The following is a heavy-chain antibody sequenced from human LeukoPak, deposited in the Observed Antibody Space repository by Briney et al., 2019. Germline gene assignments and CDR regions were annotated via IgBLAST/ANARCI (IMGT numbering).Heavy chain of an antibody. Sequence: GESLKISCKGSGYGFTSYWIGWVRQMPGKGLEWMGIIYPGDSDTRYSPSFQGQVTISADKSISTAYLQWSSLKASDTAMYYCARLGCPLKYSSSWCNWFDPWGQGTLVTVSS. CDR2: IYPGDSDT. V-gene: IGHV5-51*01. CDR3: ARLGCPLKYSSSWCNWFDP. D-gene: IGHD6-13*01. J-gene: IGHJ5*02. CDR1: GYGFTSYW.